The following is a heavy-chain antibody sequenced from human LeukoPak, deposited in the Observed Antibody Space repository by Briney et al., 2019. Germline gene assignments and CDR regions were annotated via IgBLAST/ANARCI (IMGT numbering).Heavy chain of an antibody. Sequence: SVKVSCKASGGTFSSYAISWVRQAPGQGLEWMGRIIPILGIANYAQKFQGRVTITADKSTSTAYMELSSLRSEDTAVCYCARYYYGSGSYKSDAFDIWGQGTMVTVSS. V-gene: IGHV1-69*04. CDR2: IIPILGIA. J-gene: IGHJ3*02. CDR3: ARYYYGSGSYKSDAFDI. D-gene: IGHD3-10*01. CDR1: GGTFSSYA.